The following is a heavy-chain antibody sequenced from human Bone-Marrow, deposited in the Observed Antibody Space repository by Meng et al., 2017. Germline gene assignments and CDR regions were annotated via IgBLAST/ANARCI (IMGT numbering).Heavy chain of an antibody. CDR2: TYYKSKWYN. D-gene: IGHD5-12*01. CDR1: GDSVSSNSAA. J-gene: IGHJ4*02. V-gene: IGHV6-1*01. CDR3: ARGGIVATSSLDY. Sequence: QVQLQQSGPGLVKPSQTLSLTCAISGDSVSSNSAAWNWIRQSPSRGLEWLGRTYYKSKWYNDYAVSVKTRITINPDTSKNQFSLQLNSVTPEGTAVYYCARGGIVATSSLDYWGQGTLVTVSS.